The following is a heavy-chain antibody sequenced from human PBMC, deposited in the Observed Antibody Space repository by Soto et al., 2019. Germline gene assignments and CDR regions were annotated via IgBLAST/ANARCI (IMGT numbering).Heavy chain of an antibody. CDR2: INAGNGNT. J-gene: IGHJ4*02. D-gene: IGHD3-10*01. V-gene: IGHV1-3*01. CDR3: ARSQGYGSGSWYY. CDR1: VYTFTSYA. Sequence: ASLKVSCKASVYTFTSYAMHRVRPAPGQRLEWMGWINAGNGNTKYSQKFQGRVTITRDTSASTAYMELSSLRSEDTAVYYCARSQGYGSGSWYYWGQVTLVTLSS.